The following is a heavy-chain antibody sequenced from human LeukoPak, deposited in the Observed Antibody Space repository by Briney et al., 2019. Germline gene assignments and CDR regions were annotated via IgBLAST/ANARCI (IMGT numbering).Heavy chain of an antibody. J-gene: IGHJ4*02. CDR2: IKTKTDGGTT. V-gene: IGHV3-15*01. CDR1: GFTFGSTV. Sequence: PGGSLRLSCAASGFTFGSTVMRWVREAPGKGLEWVGRIKTKTDGGTTEYAAPVKGRFTISRDDSRDTLYVQMDSLKTEDTAMYYCTTAGYLQGGQGTLVTVSS. D-gene: IGHD2-15*01. CDR3: TTAGYLQ.